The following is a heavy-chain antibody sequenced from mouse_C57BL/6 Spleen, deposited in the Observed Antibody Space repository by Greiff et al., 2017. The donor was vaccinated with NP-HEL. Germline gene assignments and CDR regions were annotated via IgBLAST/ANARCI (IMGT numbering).Heavy chain of an antibody. D-gene: IGHD2-3*01. J-gene: IGHJ4*01. CDR1: GYTFTDYN. Sequence: VQLQQSGPELVKPGASVKIPCKASGYTFTDYNMDWVKQSHGKSLEWIGDINPNNGGTIYNQKFKGKATLTVDKSSSTAYMELRSLTSEDTAVYYCARSYDGYSHYAMDYWGQGTSVTVSS. V-gene: IGHV1-18*01. CDR2: INPNNGGT. CDR3: ARSYDGYSHYAMDY.